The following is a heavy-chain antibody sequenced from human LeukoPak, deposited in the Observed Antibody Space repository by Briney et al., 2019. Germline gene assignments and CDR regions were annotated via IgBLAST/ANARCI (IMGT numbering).Heavy chain of an antibody. CDR1: GFTFNIYA. Sequence: PGGSLRLSCAASGFTFNIYAMSWVRQAPGKGLEWVSSITSSGTGTFYADSVKGWFTISRDNSESTLYLQMNSLRAEDTAVYYCAKDWPNYYDSSGHYYRRNGDYWGQGTLVTVSS. J-gene: IGHJ4*02. D-gene: IGHD3-22*01. CDR3: AKDWPNYYDSSGHYYRRNGDY. V-gene: IGHV3-23*01. CDR2: ITSSGTGT.